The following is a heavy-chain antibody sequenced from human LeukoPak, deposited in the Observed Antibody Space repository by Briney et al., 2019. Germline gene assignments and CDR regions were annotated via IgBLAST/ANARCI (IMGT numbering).Heavy chain of an antibody. Sequence: QTSETLSLTCTVSGGSVSSGSYYWSWIRQPPGKGLEWIGYIYYSGSTNYNPSLKSRVTISVDTSKNQFSLKLSSVTAADTAVYYCARAVRGDAFDIWSQGTMVTVSS. CDR3: ARAVRGDAFDI. J-gene: IGHJ3*02. V-gene: IGHV4-61*01. D-gene: IGHD3-10*01. CDR1: GGSVSSGSYY. CDR2: IYYSGST.